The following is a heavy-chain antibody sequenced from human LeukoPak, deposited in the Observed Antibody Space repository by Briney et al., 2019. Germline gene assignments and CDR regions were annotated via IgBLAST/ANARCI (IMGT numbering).Heavy chain of an antibody. Sequence: PGGSLRLSCAASGFTFSSYWMNWVRQAPGKGLVWVSRLNSDGSITSCADSVKGRFTISRDNAKNTLYLQMNSLRAEDTAVYYCARGTWGSFDYWGQGALVTVSS. D-gene: IGHD3-16*01. CDR3: ARGTWGSFDY. CDR2: LNSDGSIT. V-gene: IGHV3-74*01. J-gene: IGHJ4*02. CDR1: GFTFSSYW.